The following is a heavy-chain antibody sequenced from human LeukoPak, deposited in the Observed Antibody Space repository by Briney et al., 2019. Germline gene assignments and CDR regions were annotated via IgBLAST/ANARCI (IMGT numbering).Heavy chain of an antibody. CDR3: ARDHFEGYSYGSRPRYYYYYGMDV. CDR2: IYYSGST. D-gene: IGHD5-18*01. CDR1: GGSISSYY. J-gene: IGHJ6*02. Sequence: PSETLSLTRTVSGGSISSYYWSWIRQPPGKGLEWIGFIYYSGSTNYNPSLKSRVTISVDTSKNQFSLKLSSVTAADTAVYYCARDHFEGYSYGSRPRYYYYYGMDVWGQGTTVTVSS. V-gene: IGHV4-59*01.